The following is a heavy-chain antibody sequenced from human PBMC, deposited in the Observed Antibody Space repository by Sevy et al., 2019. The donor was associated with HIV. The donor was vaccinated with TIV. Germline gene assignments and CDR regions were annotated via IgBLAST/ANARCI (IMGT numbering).Heavy chain of an antibody. CDR2: ISGGGGNT. D-gene: IGHD4-17*01. CDR1: GFTFSTYA. Sequence: GGSLRLSCAASGFTFSTYAMYWVHQAPGKGLEYVSAISGGGGNTYYGTSVKGRFTVSRDNAKNTLYLQMNSLRAEDTAVYFCARDDYGDSFGGGFDYWGQGTLVTVSS. CDR3: ARDDYGDSFGGGFDY. V-gene: IGHV3-64*01. J-gene: IGHJ4*02.